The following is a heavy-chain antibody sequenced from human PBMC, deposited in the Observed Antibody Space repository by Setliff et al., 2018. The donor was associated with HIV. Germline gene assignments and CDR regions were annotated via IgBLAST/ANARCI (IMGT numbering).Heavy chain of an antibody. D-gene: IGHD1-26*01. V-gene: IGHV1-69*13. CDR1: GYTFLNYD. J-gene: IGHJ4*02. CDR3: ARGTGSYSYFDS. Sequence: SVKVSCKASGYTFLNYDINWLRQAPGQGLEWMGAIIPVFATANYAQKFQGRVTITADESTLTAYMELSSLTSEDTAVYFCARGTGSYSYFDSWGLGTLVTVSS. CDR2: IIPVFATA.